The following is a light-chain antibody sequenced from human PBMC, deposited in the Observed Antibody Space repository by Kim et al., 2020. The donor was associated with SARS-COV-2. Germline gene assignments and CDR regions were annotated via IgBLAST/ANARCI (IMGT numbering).Light chain of an antibody. CDR1: QSITSY. Sequence: DIQMTQSPSSLSASVGDRVTISCRASQSITSYLNWYQQRPGKAPKLMIYAASTLQGGVPSRFSGSGSGTGFTLTISGLLPEDFATYYCQQTYTVPFTFGQGTKLEI. J-gene: IGKJ2*01. CDR3: QQTYTVPFT. CDR2: AAS. V-gene: IGKV1-39*01.